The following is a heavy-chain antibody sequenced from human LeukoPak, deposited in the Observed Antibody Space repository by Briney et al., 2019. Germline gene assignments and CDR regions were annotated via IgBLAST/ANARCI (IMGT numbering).Heavy chain of an antibody. V-gene: IGHV1-8*03. CDR3: ARGDYTTRLDP. CDR1: GYTFTSYD. D-gene: IGHD3-16*01. CDR2: MNPNSGNT. J-gene: IGHJ5*02. Sequence: EASVKVSCKASGYTFTSYDINWVRQATGQGLEWMGWMNPNSGNTGYAQKFQGRVTITRNTSISTAYMELSRLRSDDTAVYYCARGDYTTRLDPWGQGTLVTVSS.